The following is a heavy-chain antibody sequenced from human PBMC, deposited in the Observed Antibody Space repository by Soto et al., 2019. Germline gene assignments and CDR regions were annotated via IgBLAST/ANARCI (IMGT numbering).Heavy chain of an antibody. Sequence: QVQLVQSGAEVKKPGASVKVSCQASGYTFTSYYIHWVRQAPGQGLEWMGSINPNSGATYFAQKLQGWVTMSRETSISTAYMELSRLRSDDTAVYYFARAGQKWYFDLWGRGTLVTVSS. CDR2: INPNSGAT. V-gene: IGHV1-2*04. CDR3: ARAGQKWYFDL. J-gene: IGHJ2*01. CDR1: GYTFTSYY.